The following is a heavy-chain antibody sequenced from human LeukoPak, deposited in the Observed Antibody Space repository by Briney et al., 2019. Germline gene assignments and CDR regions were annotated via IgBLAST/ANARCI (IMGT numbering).Heavy chain of an antibody. Sequence: SETLSLTCTVSGGSISSYYWSWIRQPPGEGLEWIGYIYYSGSTNYNPSLKSRVTISVDTSKNQFSLKLSSVTAADTAVYYCASSPPRGYDAFDIWGQGTMVTVSS. CDR2: IYYSGST. J-gene: IGHJ3*02. D-gene: IGHD3-10*01. V-gene: IGHV4-59*08. CDR1: GGSISSYY. CDR3: ASSPPRGYDAFDI.